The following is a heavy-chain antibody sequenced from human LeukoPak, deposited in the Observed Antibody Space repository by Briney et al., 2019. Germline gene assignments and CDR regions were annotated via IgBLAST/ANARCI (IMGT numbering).Heavy chain of an antibody. Sequence: GASVKVSCKASGYTFTGYYMHWVRQAPGQGLEWMGWINPNSGGTNYAQKFQGRVTMTRDTSISTAYMELSRLRSDDTAVYYCARANPYCSSTSCYDWFDPWGQGTLVTVSS. J-gene: IGHJ5*02. V-gene: IGHV1-2*02. CDR1: GYTFTGYY. CDR2: INPNSGGT. D-gene: IGHD2-2*01. CDR3: ARANPYCSSTSCYDWFDP.